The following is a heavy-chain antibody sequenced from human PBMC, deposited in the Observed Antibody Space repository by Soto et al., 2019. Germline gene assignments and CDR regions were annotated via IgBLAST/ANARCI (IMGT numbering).Heavy chain of an antibody. CDR2: ISSLNHYN. CDR1: GFNFDDDY. J-gene: IGHJ4*02. D-gene: IGHD3-9*01. V-gene: IGHV3-11*06. Sequence: QEQLVESGGGLVKPGGSLRLSCAASGFNFDDDYMSWIRQAPGKGLEYLAYISSLNHYNNYADSVKGRFTISIDTAKNSLQLQMSSLRSDDMADYYCASLVSLRYFDSWGRGTLVTVSS. CDR3: ASLVSLRYFDS.